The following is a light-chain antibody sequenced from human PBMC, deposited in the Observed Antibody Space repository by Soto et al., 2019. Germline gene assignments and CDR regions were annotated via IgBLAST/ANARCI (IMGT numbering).Light chain of an antibody. J-gene: IGKJ1*01. Sequence: DSVMTQFPLSLSVTPGEPASISCRSSQSLLHSDGYNYLDWYVQKPGQSPQLLIYLGSNRASGVPDRFSGSGSGKDFTLKISRVEAEDVGVYYCMQALQIRVEFGQGTKVEIK. CDR2: LGS. V-gene: IGKV2-28*01. CDR3: MQALQIRVE. CDR1: QSLLHSDGYNY.